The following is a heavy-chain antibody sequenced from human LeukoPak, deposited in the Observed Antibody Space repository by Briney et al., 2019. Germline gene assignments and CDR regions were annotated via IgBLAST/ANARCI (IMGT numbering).Heavy chain of an antibody. Sequence: ASVKVSCKASGYTFTSYGISWVRQAPGQGLEWMGWISAYNGNTNYAQKLQGRVTMTTDTSTSTAYMELRSLKSDDTAVYYCARDLNVVVVAAIPGYWGQGTLVTVSS. CDR1: GYTFTSYG. CDR2: ISAYNGNT. CDR3: ARDLNVVVVAAIPGY. V-gene: IGHV1-18*01. D-gene: IGHD2-15*01. J-gene: IGHJ4*02.